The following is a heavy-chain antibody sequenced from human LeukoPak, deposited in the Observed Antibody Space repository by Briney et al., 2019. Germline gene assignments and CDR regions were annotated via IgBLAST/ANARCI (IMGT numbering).Heavy chain of an antibody. J-gene: IGHJ6*02. V-gene: IGHV3-7*03. D-gene: IGHD1/OR15-1a*01. CDR1: GFILSNHW. CDR2: VNKDGSEK. Sequence: PGGSLRLSCAASGFILSNHWMTWVRQAPGKGPEWVANVNKDGSEKYYVDSVKGRFTISRDTAKNSLYLQMNNLRAEDTALYYRARNNDMDVWGQGTTVIVSS. CDR3: ARNNDMDV.